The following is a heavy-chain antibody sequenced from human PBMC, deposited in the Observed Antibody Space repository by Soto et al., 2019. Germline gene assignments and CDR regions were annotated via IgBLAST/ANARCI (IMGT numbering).Heavy chain of an antibody. Sequence: LILSCAASGFTFSRYSMNWFRQAPVKGLECVSSISSSSSWIYYADSLNGRFTISRDNANNSLYLQMNSLRAEDTSVYYFARPPGRNGYNPRDYWAQGPWSPSPQ. CDR2: ISSSSSWI. CDR3: ARPPGRNGYNPRDY. CDR1: GFTFSRYS. V-gene: IGHV3-21*01. D-gene: IGHD5-12*01. J-gene: IGHJ4*02.